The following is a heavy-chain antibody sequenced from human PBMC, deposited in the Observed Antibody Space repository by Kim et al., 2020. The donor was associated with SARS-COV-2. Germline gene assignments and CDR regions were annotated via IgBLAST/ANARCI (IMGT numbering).Heavy chain of an antibody. J-gene: IGHJ6*02. D-gene: IGHD6-13*01. Sequence: SVKVSCKASGGTFSSYAISWVRQAPGQGLEWMGRIIPILGIANYAQKFQGRVTITADKSTSTAYMELSSLRSEDTAVYYCARDHRGIRRISNYYYYGMDVWGQGTTVTVSS. CDR3: ARDHRGIRRISNYYYYGMDV. V-gene: IGHV1-69*04. CDR1: GGTFSSYA. CDR2: IIPILGIA.